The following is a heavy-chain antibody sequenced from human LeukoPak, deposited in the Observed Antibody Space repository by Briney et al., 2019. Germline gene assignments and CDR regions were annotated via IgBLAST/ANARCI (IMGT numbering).Heavy chain of an antibody. CDR1: GGSISSYY. J-gene: IGHJ5*02. Sequence: SETLSLTCTVSGGSISSYYWGWIRQPPGKGLEWIGSIYHSGSTYYDPSLKSRVTISVDTSKNQFSLKLSSVTAADTAVYYCARVVVETAYPDPWGQGTLVTVSS. CDR3: ARVVVETAYPDP. V-gene: IGHV4-38-2*02. D-gene: IGHD5-18*01. CDR2: IYHSGST.